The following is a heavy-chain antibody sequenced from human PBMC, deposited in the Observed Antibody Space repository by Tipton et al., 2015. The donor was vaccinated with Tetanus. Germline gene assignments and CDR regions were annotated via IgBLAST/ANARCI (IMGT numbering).Heavy chain of an antibody. V-gene: IGHV4-34*01. CDR2: INHSGST. CDR3: ARERWLQLRWFDP. Sequence: LRLSCAVYGGSFSGYYWSWIRQPPGKGLEWIGEINHSGSTNYNPSLKSRVTISVDTSKNQFSLKLSSVTAADTAVYYCARERWLQLRWFDPWGQGTPVTVSS. J-gene: IGHJ5*02. CDR1: GGSFSGYY. D-gene: IGHD5-24*01.